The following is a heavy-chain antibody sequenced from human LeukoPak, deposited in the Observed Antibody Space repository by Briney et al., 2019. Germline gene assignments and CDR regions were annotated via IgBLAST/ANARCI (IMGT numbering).Heavy chain of an antibody. CDR3: VRELSRDSSR. V-gene: IGHV3-74*01. Sequence: GGSLRLSCAASGFTFSGYWMNWVRQVPGKGLVWLSRIKTDGGSTDYADSVKGRFTISRDNAKNTLYLQMNSLRGEDTAVYYCVRELSRDSSRWGQGTLVTVSS. D-gene: IGHD3-22*01. CDR1: GFTFSGYW. J-gene: IGHJ4*02. CDR2: IKTDGGST.